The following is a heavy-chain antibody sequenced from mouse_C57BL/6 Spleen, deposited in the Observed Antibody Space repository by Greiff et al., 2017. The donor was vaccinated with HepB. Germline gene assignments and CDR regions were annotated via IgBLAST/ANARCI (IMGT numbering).Heavy chain of an antibody. V-gene: IGHV1-54*01. J-gene: IGHJ2*01. CDR3: ARGYYGSSRDYFDY. D-gene: IGHD1-1*01. CDR1: GYAFTNYL. Sequence: QVQLQQSGAELVRPGTSVKVSCKASGYAFTNYLIEWVKQRPGQGLEWIGVINPGSGGTNYNEKFKGKAKLTADKASSNAFMQLSSLTSEDSAVYFCARGYYGSSRDYFDYWGQGTTLTVSS. CDR2: INPGSGGT.